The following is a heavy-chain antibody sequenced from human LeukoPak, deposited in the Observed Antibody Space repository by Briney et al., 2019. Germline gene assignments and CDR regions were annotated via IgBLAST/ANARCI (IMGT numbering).Heavy chain of an antibody. D-gene: IGHD3-9*01. CDR1: GVTFSSYS. V-gene: IGHV3-23*01. CDR3: AKDLTPTIPDALDI. Sequence: PGGSLRLSCAASGVTFSSYSMSWVRQAPGKGLEWVSAISGSGGSTYYADSVKGRFTISRDNSKNTLYLQTNSLRAEDTAVYYCAKDLTPTIPDALDIWGQGTMVTVSS. J-gene: IGHJ3*02. CDR2: ISGSGGST.